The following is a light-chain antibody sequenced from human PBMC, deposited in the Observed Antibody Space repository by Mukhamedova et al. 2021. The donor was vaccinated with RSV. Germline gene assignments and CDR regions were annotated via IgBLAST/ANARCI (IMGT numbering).Light chain of an antibody. V-gene: IGKV1-39*01. CDR1: QSISNY. CDR3: QQSYSSPYT. Sequence: VSITCRASQSISNYLNWYQQRPGKAPKLLIYSASNLQGGVPSRVSGSGSGTDFTITISSLQPEDFATYFCQQSYSSPYTFG. CDR2: SAS. J-gene: IGKJ2*01.